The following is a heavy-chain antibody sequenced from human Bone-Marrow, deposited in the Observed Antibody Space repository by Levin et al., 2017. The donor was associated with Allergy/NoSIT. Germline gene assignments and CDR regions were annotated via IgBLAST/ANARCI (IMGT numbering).Heavy chain of an antibody. CDR1: GGSFSGYY. CDR3: ARITSSAKTVPGFDY. V-gene: IGHV4-34*01. Sequence: GSLRLSCAVYGGSFSGYYWSWIRQPPGKGLEWIGEINHSGSTNYNPSLKSRVTISVDTSKNQFSLKLSSVTAADTAVYYCARITSSAKTVPGFDYWGQGTLVTVSS. CDR2: INHSGST. D-gene: IGHD2-2*01. J-gene: IGHJ4*02.